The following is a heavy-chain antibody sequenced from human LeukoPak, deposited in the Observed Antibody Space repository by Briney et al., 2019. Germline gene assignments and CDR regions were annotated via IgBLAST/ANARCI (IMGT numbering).Heavy chain of an antibody. Sequence: SVKVSCKASGYPFIGNYIHWVRQAPGQGLEWMGRIIPILNLPNYAQKFQYRVTITADKSTGTAYMELSSLRSEDTAVYYCASPDIGDYADAFAFWGQGTMVTVSS. D-gene: IGHD4-17*01. J-gene: IGHJ3*01. CDR1: GYPFIGNY. V-gene: IGHV1-69*02. CDR2: IIPILNLP. CDR3: ASPDIGDYADAFAF.